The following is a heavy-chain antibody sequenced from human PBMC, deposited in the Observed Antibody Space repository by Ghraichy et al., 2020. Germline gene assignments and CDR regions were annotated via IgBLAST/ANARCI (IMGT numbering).Heavy chain of an antibody. CDR3: ARDYHYDSSGDNAFDI. CDR2: ISSNGGST. CDR1: GFTFSSYA. D-gene: IGHD3-22*01. Sequence: GGSLRLSCAASGFTFSSYAMHWVRQAPGKGLEYVSAISSNGGSTYYANSVKGRFTISRDNSKNTLYLQMGSLRAEDMAVYYCARDYHYDSSGDNAFDIWGQGTMVTVSS. V-gene: IGHV3-64*01. J-gene: IGHJ3*02.